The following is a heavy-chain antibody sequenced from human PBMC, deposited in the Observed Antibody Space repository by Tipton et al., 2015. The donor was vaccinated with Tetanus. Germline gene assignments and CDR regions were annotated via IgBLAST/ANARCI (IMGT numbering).Heavy chain of an antibody. D-gene: IGHD3-3*01. CDR2: ISFDGSNK. CDR1: GFTFISYA. CDR3: ARDQSPGYDFWSGYLAPSDY. V-gene: IGHV3-30*04. Sequence: SLRLSCAASGFTFISYAMHWVRQAPGEGLEWVAVISFDGSNKFYADSVKGRFTISRDDSKNTVYLQMNSLRAEDTAVYYCARDQSPGYDFWSGYLAPSDYWGQGTPVTVSS. J-gene: IGHJ4*02.